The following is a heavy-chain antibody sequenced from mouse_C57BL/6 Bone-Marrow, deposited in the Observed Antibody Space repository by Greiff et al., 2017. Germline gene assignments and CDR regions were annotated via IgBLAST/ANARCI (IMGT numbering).Heavy chain of an antibody. Sequence: VQLQQPGAELVKPGASVKLSCKASGYTFTSYWMQWVKQRPGQGLEWIGEIDPSDSYTNYNQKFKGKATLTVDTSSSAAYMQLSSLTAVDSAVYYCARWRDGYSYWYFDVWGTGTTVTVSS. CDR1: GYTFTSYW. J-gene: IGHJ1*03. V-gene: IGHV1-50*01. D-gene: IGHD2-3*01. CDR2: IDPSDSYT. CDR3: ARWRDGYSYWYFDV.